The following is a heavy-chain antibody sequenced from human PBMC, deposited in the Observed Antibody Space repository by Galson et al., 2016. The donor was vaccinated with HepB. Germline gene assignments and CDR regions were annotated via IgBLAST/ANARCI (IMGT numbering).Heavy chain of an antibody. V-gene: IGHV1-8*01. D-gene: IGHD3-3*01. CDR3: TRGRGSGYGVVPDY. CDR2: MNPSDGGS. Sequence: SVKVSCKASGYTFTRYDINWVRQVPGQGLVWMAWMNPSDGGSGSIRTFQGRVTLTSDSSTSTAYMELSSLTSDDSAMYYCTRGRGSGYGVVPDYWGQGTLVTVSS. J-gene: IGHJ4*02. CDR1: GYTFTRYD.